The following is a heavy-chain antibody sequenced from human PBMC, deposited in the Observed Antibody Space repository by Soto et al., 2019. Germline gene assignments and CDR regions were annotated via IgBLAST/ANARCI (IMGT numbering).Heavy chain of an antibody. CDR2: IIPFFGTA. V-gene: IGHV1-69*13. J-gene: IGHJ4*02. Sequence: ASVKVSCKTSGGTFSTFGISWVRQAPGQGLEWMGGIIPFFGTAEYSQKFEDRITITADESTNTVYMDLRSLTSEDTAIYYCARTAPMDAGDKYYYDFWGQGALVTVSS. CDR3: ARTAPMDAGDKYYYDF. D-gene: IGHD3-16*01. CDR1: GGTFSTFG.